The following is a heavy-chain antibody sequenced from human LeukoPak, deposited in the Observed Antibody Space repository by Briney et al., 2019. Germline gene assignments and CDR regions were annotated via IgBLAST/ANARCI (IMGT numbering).Heavy chain of an antibody. V-gene: IGHV3-23*01. Sequence: GGSLRLSCAASGFTFSSYAMSSVRQAPGKGLEWVSAISGSGGSTYYADPVKGRFTISRDNSKNTLYLQMNSLRAEDTAVYYCAKRAQDAMVIRSHYYYYYYMDVWGKGTTVTVSS. J-gene: IGHJ6*03. CDR1: GFTFSSYA. D-gene: IGHD5-18*01. CDR3: AKRAQDAMVIRSHYYYYYYMDV. CDR2: ISGSGGST.